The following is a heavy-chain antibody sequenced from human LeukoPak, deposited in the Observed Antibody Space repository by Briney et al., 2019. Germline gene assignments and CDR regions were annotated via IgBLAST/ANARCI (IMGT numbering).Heavy chain of an antibody. V-gene: IGHV3-66*02. J-gene: IGHJ6*02. CDR1: GFTVSSNY. CDR2: IYSGGST. D-gene: IGHD5-18*01. Sequence: GGSLRLSCAASGFTVSSNYMSWVRQAPGKGLEWVSVIYSGGSTYYADSVKGRFTISRDNSKNTLYLQMNSLRAEDTAVYYCARVTRSTSYGMDVWGQGTTVTVSS. CDR3: ARVTRSTSYGMDV.